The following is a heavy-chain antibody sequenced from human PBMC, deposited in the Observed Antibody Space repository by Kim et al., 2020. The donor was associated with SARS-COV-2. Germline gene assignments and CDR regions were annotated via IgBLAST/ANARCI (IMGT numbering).Heavy chain of an antibody. Sequence: ADPVKGRFTISRDKSKNTLYLQMNSLRAEDTAVYYCARGRADYGDYYFDYWGQGTLVTVSS. CDR3: ARGRADYGDYYFDY. J-gene: IGHJ4*02. V-gene: IGHV3-53*01. D-gene: IGHD4-17*01.